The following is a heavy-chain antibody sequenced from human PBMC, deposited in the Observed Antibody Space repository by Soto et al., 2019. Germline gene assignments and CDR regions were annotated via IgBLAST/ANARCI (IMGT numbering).Heavy chain of an antibody. CDR3: ARGGIVVVPAALYNWFDP. Sequence: KASETLSLTCAVYGGSFSGYYWSWIRQPPGKGLEWIGEINHSGSTNYNPSLKSRVTISVDTSKNQFSLKLSSVTAADTAVYYCARGGIVVVPAALYNWFDPWGQGTLVTVSS. J-gene: IGHJ5*02. V-gene: IGHV4-34*01. CDR1: GGSFSGYY. CDR2: INHSGST. D-gene: IGHD2-2*01.